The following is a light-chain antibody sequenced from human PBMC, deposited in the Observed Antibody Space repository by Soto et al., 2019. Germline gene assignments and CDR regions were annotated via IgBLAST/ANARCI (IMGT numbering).Light chain of an antibody. J-gene: IGKJ5*01. V-gene: IGKV3-15*01. CDR2: GAS. CDR1: QSVSIN. CDR3: HQYNNWRT. Sequence: VLTKSPGALSLSPGERATLSCRASQSVSINLAWYQQRPGQAPRLLIFGASARATGVPVRFSGSGAGTEFTLTISSLQSEDFGVYYCHQYNNWRTFGQGTRLEIK.